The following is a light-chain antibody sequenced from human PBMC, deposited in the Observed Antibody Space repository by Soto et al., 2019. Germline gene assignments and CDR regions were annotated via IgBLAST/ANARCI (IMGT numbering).Light chain of an antibody. Sequence: QSALTQPASVSGSPGQSITISCTGTSSDVGGYNYVSWYQQHPGKAPKLMIYDVSNRPSGVSNRFSGSKSGNTASLTISGLQAEDEADYYFGSYTSSISVVFGGGTKLTVL. V-gene: IGLV2-14*03. J-gene: IGLJ2*01. CDR1: SSDVGGYNY. CDR2: DVS. CDR3: GSYTSSISVV.